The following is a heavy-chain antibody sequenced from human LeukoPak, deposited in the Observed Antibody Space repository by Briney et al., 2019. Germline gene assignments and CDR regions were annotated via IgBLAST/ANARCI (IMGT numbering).Heavy chain of an antibody. V-gene: IGHV4-59*12. CDR1: GGSISSYY. Sequence: SETLSLTCTVSGGSISSYYWSWIRQPPGKGLEWIGYIYYSGSTNYNPSLKSRVTISVDTSKNQFSLKLSSVTATDTAVYYCARDSEIWGWFDPWGQGTLVTVSS. D-gene: IGHD3-16*01. CDR2: IYYSGST. J-gene: IGHJ5*02. CDR3: ARDSEIWGWFDP.